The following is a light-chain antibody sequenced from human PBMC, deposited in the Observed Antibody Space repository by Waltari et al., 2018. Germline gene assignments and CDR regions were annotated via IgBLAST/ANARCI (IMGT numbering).Light chain of an antibody. CDR1: SSYVGGFNY. V-gene: IGLV2-11*01. Sequence: QSALTQPRSVSGSPGQSVTISCTGTSSYVGGFNYVSWYQQDPGKAPKLMIYDINKRPSGVPDRFSGSKSGNTASLTISGVQAEDEADYYCCSYVGPNTFWVFGGGTKLTVL. J-gene: IGLJ3*02. CDR2: DIN. CDR3: CSYVGPNTFWV.